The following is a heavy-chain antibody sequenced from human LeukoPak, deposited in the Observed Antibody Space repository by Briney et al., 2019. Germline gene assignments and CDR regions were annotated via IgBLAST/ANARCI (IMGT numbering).Heavy chain of an antibody. CDR2: IYYSGST. J-gene: IGHJ3*02. Sequence: SETLSLTSTVSGGSISSYYWSWIRQPPGKGLEWIGYIYYSGSTNYNPSLKSRVTISVDTSKNQFSLKLSSVTAADTAVYYCARDNDQEDAFDIWGQGTMVTVSS. V-gene: IGHV4-59*01. CDR1: GGSISSYY. D-gene: IGHD2-2*01. CDR3: ARDNDQEDAFDI.